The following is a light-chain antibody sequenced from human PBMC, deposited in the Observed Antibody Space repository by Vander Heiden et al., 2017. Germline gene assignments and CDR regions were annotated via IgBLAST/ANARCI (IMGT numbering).Light chain of an antibody. Sequence: QSVLTQPPSVSGAPGQRVLIPCTGSSSNIGARYDVHWYQQLPGTAPKLLIYANSNRPSGVPDRFSGSQSGTSASLAITGLQAEDEADYYCQSYDSSLDVVFGGGTKLTVL. J-gene: IGLJ2*01. CDR3: QSYDSSLDVV. CDR2: ANS. V-gene: IGLV1-40*01. CDR1: SSNIGARYD.